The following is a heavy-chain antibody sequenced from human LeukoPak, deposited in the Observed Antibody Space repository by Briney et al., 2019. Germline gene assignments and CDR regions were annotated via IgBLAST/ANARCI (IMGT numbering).Heavy chain of an antibody. J-gene: IGHJ4*02. CDR1: GFPFSSFE. D-gene: IGHD5-12*01. V-gene: IGHV3-48*03. CDR2: ISSSGGTT. CDR3: ARDFGIVDNRFDY. Sequence: GGSLTLSCAASGFPFSSFEMNWVRQAPGQGREWVAYISSSGGTTYYADSVKGRFTISRDNAKNLVYLQMNSLRVEDTAVYYCARDFGIVDNRFDYWGQGALVTVSS.